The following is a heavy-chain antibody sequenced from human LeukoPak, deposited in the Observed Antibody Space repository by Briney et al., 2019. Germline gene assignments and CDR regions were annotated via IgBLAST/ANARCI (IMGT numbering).Heavy chain of an antibody. D-gene: IGHD4-17*01. J-gene: IGHJ4*02. CDR2: IKQDGSEK. V-gene: IGHV3-7*01. CDR1: GFTFSNAW. CDR3: ARGIGDDY. Sequence: GGSLRLSCAASGFTFSNAWMSWVRQAPGKGLEWVANIKQDGSEKYYVDSVKGRFTISRDNAKNSLYLQMNSLRAEDTAVYYCARGIGDDYWGQGTLVTVSS.